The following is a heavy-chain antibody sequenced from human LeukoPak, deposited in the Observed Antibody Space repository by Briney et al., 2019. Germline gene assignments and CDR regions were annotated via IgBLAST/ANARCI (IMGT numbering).Heavy chain of an antibody. V-gene: IGHV1-46*01. J-gene: IGHJ5*02. Sequence: ASVKVSCKASGYTFTSYCMHWVRQAPGQGLEWMGIINPSGGSTSYAQKFQGRVTMTTDTSTSTAYMELRSLRSDDTAVYYCARDSIAVAGIWFDPWGQGTLVTVSS. D-gene: IGHD6-19*01. CDR1: GYTFTSYC. CDR3: ARDSIAVAGIWFDP. CDR2: INPSGGST.